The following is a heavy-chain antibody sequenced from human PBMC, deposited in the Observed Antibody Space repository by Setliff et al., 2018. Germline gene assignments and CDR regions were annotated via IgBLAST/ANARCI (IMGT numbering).Heavy chain of an antibody. Sequence: SETLSLTCAVSGDSISSGNWWSLIRQPPGKGLEWIGRIYHGGATYSNASLKSRLTISVDTSKNQFSLKLRSVTAADTAVYYCARTGTYRYFDYWGQGALVTVSS. V-gene: IGHV4-38-2*01. D-gene: IGHD1-1*01. CDR1: GDSISSGNW. CDR2: IYHGGAT. CDR3: ARTGTYRYFDY. J-gene: IGHJ4*02.